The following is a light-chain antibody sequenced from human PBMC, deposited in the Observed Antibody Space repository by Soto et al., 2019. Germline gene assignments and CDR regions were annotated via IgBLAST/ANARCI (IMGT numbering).Light chain of an antibody. CDR2: AAS. Sequence: DIQMTQSPSSLSASVGDRVTITCRASQSISRYLNWYQQEPGKAPKLLIYAASSLQSGVPSRFSGSGSGTDFTLTISSLQPEDFATYYCQRSDSTPLTFGGGTNVEIK. J-gene: IGKJ4*01. V-gene: IGKV1-39*01. CDR1: QSISRY. CDR3: QRSDSTPLT.